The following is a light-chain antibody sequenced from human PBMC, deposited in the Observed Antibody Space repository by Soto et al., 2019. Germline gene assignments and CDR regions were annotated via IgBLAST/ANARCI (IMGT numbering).Light chain of an antibody. CDR2: DAS. J-gene: IGKJ5*01. CDR1: QSVSSY. Sequence: EIVLTQSPATLSLSPGERATLSCRASQSVSSYLAWYQQKPGQAPRLLIYDASNRATGIPARLSGSGSGTDLPLTISSLEPEDFAVYYCQQRSNWPPITFGQGTRLEIK. V-gene: IGKV3-11*01. CDR3: QQRSNWPPIT.